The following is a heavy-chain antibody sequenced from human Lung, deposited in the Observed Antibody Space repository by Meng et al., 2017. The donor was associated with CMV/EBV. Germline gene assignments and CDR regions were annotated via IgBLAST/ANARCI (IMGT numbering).Heavy chain of an antibody. D-gene: IGHD3-22*01. Sequence: SXXVSXKASGGNFGTYAISWVRQAPGQGLEWMGGIIPIFGTASFAQKFQGRVTITTDESTAYMELSSLRSEDAAVYYCARTRYDSSGYDAYYYYAMDVWXQGPTVTVSS. J-gene: IGHJ6*02. CDR1: GGNFGTYA. CDR3: ARTRYDSSGYDAYYYYAMDV. V-gene: IGHV1-69*05. CDR2: IIPIFGTA.